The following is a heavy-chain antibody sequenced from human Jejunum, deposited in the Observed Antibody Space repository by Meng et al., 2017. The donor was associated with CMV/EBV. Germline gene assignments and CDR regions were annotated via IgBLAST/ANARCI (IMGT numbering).Heavy chain of an antibody. V-gene: IGHV3-30*02. Sequence: VFSFISYAMSWVRHAPGKGLEWVSFTRYDCVNNYHADSVKGRFTISKDFSVNTLYLQMSSLTVDDTAIYYCAKDRGSGGNGYGLDVWGQGTTVTVSS. CDR1: VFSFISYA. CDR3: AKDRGSGGNGYGLDV. D-gene: IGHD2-15*01. CDR2: TRYDCVNN. J-gene: IGHJ6*02.